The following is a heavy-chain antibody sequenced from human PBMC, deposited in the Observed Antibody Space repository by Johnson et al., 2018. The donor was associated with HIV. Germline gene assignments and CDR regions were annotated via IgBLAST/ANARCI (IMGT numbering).Heavy chain of an antibody. CDR2: ISWNSGSI. V-gene: IGHV3-9*01. CDR3: ARDLAYNSRWTGAFDI. J-gene: IGHJ3*02. Sequence: VQLVESGGGLVQPGRSLRLSCAASGFIFDDYAMHWVRQAPGKGLEWVSGISWNSGSIGYADSVKGRFTISRDNAKNSLYLQMNSLRAEDTALYYCARDLAYNSRWTGAFDIWGQGTMVTVSS. D-gene: IGHD6-13*01. CDR1: GFIFDDYA.